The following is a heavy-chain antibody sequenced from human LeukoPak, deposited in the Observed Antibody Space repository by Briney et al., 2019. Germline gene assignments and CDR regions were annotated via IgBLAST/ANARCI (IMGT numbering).Heavy chain of an antibody. CDR3: TKSDGYGLIRI. V-gene: IGHV4-39*07. Sequence: PSETLSLTCTVAGDSITGYYWGWVRQPPGKGREWIGNIYYTGNTYYNVSLKSRVTISLDTSKNQFSLKVSSMTAADTAVYYCTKSDGYGLIRIWGQGTMVTVSS. CDR2: IYYTGNT. CDR1: GDSITGYY. D-gene: IGHD5-18*01. J-gene: IGHJ3*02.